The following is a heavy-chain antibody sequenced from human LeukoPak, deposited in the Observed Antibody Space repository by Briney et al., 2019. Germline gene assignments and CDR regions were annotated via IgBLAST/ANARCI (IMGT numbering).Heavy chain of an antibody. Sequence: KPSETLSLTCAVYGGSFSGYYWSWIRPPPGKGLEWIGEINHSGSTNYNPSLQSRATISVDTSKNQFSLKLSSVTAADTAVYYCAARQRRGYSYGPYYFDYWGQGTLVTVSS. D-gene: IGHD5-18*01. V-gene: IGHV4-34*01. CDR1: GGSFSGYY. CDR2: INHSGST. CDR3: AARQRRGYSYGPYYFDY. J-gene: IGHJ4*02.